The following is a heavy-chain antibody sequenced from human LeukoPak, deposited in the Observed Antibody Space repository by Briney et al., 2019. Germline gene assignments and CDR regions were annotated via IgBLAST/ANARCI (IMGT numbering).Heavy chain of an antibody. D-gene: IGHD1-7*01. Sequence: SETLSLTCTVSGGSISSYYWSWTRQPPGKGLEWIGYIYYSGSTNYNPSLKSRVTISVDTSKNQFSLKLSSVTAADTAVYYCARHGTGKYYFDYWGQGTLVTVSS. CDR2: IYYSGST. J-gene: IGHJ4*02. CDR3: ARHGTGKYYFDY. CDR1: GGSISSYY. V-gene: IGHV4-59*08.